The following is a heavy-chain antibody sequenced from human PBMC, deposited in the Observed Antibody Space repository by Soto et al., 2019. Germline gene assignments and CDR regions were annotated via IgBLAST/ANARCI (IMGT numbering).Heavy chain of an antibody. CDR3: AREIVTAGGNNYFDP. V-gene: IGHV4-4*02. CDR2: VYHTGDT. CDR1: GGTVASSHW. Sequence: SETLSLTCGVSGGTVASSHWWSWVRQSPGRGLEWIGNVYHTGDTNFNPSLQSRVTFSEDKSNNQFSLRLTSVTAADTAVYFCAREIVTAGGNNYFDPWGPGTLVTVSS. D-gene: IGHD2-21*02. J-gene: IGHJ5*02.